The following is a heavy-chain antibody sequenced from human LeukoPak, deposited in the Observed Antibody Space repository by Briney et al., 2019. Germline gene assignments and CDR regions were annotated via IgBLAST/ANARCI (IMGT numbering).Heavy chain of an antibody. D-gene: IGHD7-27*01. J-gene: IGHJ4*02. CDR2: MWYDGSNK. CDR1: GFTFNSYG. CDR3: ARDSNWGSDY. V-gene: IGHV3-33*01. Sequence: GGSLRLSCAASGFTFNSYGMHWVRQAPGKGLEWVAVMWYDGSNKYYADSVKGRFTISRDNAKNSLHLQMNSLRDEDTAVYYCARDSNWGSDYWGQGTQVTVSS.